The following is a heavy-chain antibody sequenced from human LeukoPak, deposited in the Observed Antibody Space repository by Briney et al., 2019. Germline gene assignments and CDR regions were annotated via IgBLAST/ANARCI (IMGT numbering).Heavy chain of an antibody. CDR3: ARDRNSGSSLDI. J-gene: IGHJ3*02. D-gene: IGHD6-6*01. Sequence: ASVKVSCKASGYTFTVYYMHWVRQAPGQGLEWMGLINPNSGGTNYAQKFQGRVTMTRDTSISTAYMELSSLKSDDTAVYYCARDRNSGSSLDIWGQGTMLTVSS. CDR2: INPNSGGT. V-gene: IGHV1-2*02. CDR1: GYTFTVYY.